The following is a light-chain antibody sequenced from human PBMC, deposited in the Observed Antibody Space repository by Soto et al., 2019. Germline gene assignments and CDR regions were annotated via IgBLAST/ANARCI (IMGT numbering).Light chain of an antibody. J-gene: IGLJ3*02. CDR1: STDVGGYNY. Sequence: QSALTQPASVSGSPGQSIAISCTGTSTDVGGYNYVSWYQQHPGKAPKLMIYEVSNRPSGVSNRFSGAKSGNTASLTISGLQAEDEADYYCSSYTSDSTLVFGGGTKVNVL. CDR2: EVS. CDR3: SSYTSDSTLV. V-gene: IGLV2-14*01.